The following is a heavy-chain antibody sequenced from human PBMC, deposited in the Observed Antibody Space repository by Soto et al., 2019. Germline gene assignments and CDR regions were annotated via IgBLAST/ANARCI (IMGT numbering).Heavy chain of an antibody. V-gene: IGHV4-4*07. CDR3: ARDEDSGRSSWSVRDRAYNCFDT. D-gene: IGHD6-13*01. Sequence: PSETLSLTCTVSGGSISSYYWSWIRQPAGKGLEWIGRIYTSGSTNYNPSLKSRVTMSVDTSKNQFSLKLSSVTAADTAVYYCARDEDSGRSSWSVRDRAYNCFDTWGQGTLVTVSS. CDR1: GGSISSYY. J-gene: IGHJ5*02. CDR2: IYTSGST.